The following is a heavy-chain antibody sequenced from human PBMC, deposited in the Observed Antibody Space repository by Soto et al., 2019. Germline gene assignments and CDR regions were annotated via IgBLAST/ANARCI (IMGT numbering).Heavy chain of an antibody. CDR3: ASEIVVVTYEGTNWFDT. J-gene: IGHJ5*02. Sequence: ASVKVSCKASGYTFTGYYMHWVRQAPGQGLEWMGWINPNSGGTNYAQKFQGRVTMTRDTSISTAYMELSRLRSDDTAVYYCASEIVVVTYEGTNWFDTWGQGTLVTVSS. V-gene: IGHV1-2*02. CDR2: INPNSGGT. D-gene: IGHD3-22*01. CDR1: GYTFTGYY.